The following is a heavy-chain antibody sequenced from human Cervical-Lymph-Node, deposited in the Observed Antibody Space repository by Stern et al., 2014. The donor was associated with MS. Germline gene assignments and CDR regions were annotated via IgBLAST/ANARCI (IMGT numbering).Heavy chain of an antibody. CDR1: GFTFSSYW. CDR2: IKQDGSEK. Sequence: EVQLVESGGGLVQPGGSLRLSCAASGFTFSSYWMSWVRQAPGKGLEWVANIKQDGSEKYYVDSVKGRFTISRDNAKNSLYLQMNSLRAEDTAVYYCARSQQQLAVYYFDYWGQGTLVTVSS. CDR3: ARSQQQLAVYYFDY. J-gene: IGHJ4*02. D-gene: IGHD6-13*01. V-gene: IGHV3-7*01.